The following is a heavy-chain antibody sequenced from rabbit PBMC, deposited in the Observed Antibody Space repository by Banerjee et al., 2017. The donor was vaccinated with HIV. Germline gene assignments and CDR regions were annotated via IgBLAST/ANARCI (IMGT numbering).Heavy chain of an antibody. Sequence: LEESGGGLVQPEGSLTLTCTASGIDFSSYYYMCWVRQAPGKGPEWIACVYAGGSGNTYYASWVNGRFSISRENTQNTLYLQLNSLTAADTATYFCVRDQIQYSDGVYFGDLWGPGTLVTVS. D-gene: IGHD1-1*01. V-gene: IGHV1S40*01. J-gene: IGHJ4*01. CDR2: VYAGGSGNT. CDR3: VRDQIQYSDGVYFGDL. CDR1: GIDFSSYYY.